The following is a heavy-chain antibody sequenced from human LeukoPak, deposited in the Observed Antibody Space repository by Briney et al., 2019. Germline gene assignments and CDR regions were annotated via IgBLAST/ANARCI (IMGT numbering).Heavy chain of an antibody. CDR1: GGSISSYY. V-gene: IGHV4-4*09. CDR2: IYTSGST. J-gene: IGHJ5*02. CDR3: ARHFTIAAAEFDP. D-gene: IGHD6-13*01. Sequence: SETLSLTCTVPGGSISSYYWSWIRQPPGKGLEWIGYIYTSGSTNYNPSLKSRVTISVDTSKNQFSLKLSSVTAADTAVYYCARHFTIAAAEFDPWGQGTLVTVSS.